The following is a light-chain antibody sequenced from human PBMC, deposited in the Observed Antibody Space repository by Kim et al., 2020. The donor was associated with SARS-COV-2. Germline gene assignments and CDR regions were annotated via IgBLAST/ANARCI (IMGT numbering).Light chain of an antibody. V-gene: IGKV3-20*01. J-gene: IGKJ1*01. CDR1: QTVTSNY. CDR2: GAS. CDR3: QQYGSSPAT. Sequence: EIVLTQSPGTLSLSPGERATLSCRASQTVTSNYLAWYQQKPGQAPRLLSYGASSRATGISDRFSGSGSGTDFTLTISRLEPEDFAVYYCQQYGSSPATFVQGTKVDIK.